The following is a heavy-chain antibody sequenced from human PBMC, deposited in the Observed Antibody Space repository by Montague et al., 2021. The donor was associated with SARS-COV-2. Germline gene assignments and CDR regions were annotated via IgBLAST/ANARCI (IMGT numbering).Heavy chain of an antibody. CDR3: AKGVSQLLMRDAFDL. J-gene: IGHJ3*01. V-gene: IGHV3-30*18. CDR1: GFSFSNYG. D-gene: IGHD2-2*01. CDR2: ISYDGSNK. Sequence: SLRLSCAASGFSFSNYGMHWVRQAPGKGLEWVAVISYDGSNKYYADSVKGRFTISRDNSKNTLYLQMNSLRAEDTAVYYCAKGVSQLLMRDAFDLWGKGQWSPSLQ.